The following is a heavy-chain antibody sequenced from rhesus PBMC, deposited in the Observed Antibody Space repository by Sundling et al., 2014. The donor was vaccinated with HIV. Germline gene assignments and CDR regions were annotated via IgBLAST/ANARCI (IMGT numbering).Heavy chain of an antibody. Sequence: QVQLQESGPGLVKPSETLSLTCAVSGGSISSYWWNWIRQPPGKGLEWIGRIYGSTGSTNYNPSLKSRVTISKDTSKNQFSLRMRSVTAADTAIYYCARDWRFGGYSLQFFNSWGQGVLVTVSS. D-gene: IGHD5-24*01. CDR2: IYGSTGST. V-gene: IGHV4-147*01. CDR3: ARDWRFGGYSLQFFNS. J-gene: IGHJ4*01. CDR1: GGSISSYW.